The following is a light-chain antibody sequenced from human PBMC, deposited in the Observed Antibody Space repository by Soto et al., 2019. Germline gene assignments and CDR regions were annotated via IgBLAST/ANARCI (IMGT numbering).Light chain of an antibody. J-gene: IGKJ3*01. CDR2: GAS. Sequence: EIVLTQSPGTLSLSPCERATLSCTASQSVSSNYLAWYQQKPGQAPRLLIYGASSRATGIPDRFSGSGSGTDFTLTIIRLEPEDFAVYYCQQYGSSPPFTFGPGTKVDIK. CDR1: QSVSSNY. V-gene: IGKV3-20*01. CDR3: QQYGSSPPFT.